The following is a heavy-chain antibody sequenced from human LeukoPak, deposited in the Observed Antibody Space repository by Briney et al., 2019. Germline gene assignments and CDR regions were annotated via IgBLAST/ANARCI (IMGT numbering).Heavy chain of an antibody. J-gene: IGHJ5*02. CDR1: GFIFDDYA. Sequence: PGRSLRLSCAASGFIFDDYAMHWVRQAPGKGLEWVSVIYSGGSTYYADSVKGRFTISRHNSKNTLYLQMNSLRAEDTAVYYCAKGSVVVAATKGENWFDPWGQGTLVTVSS. D-gene: IGHD2-15*01. CDR3: AKGSVVVAATKGENWFDP. CDR2: IYSGGST. V-gene: IGHV3-53*04.